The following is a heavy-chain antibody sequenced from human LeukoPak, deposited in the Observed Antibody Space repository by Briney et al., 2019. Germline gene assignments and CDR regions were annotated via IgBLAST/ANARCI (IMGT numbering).Heavy chain of an antibody. V-gene: IGHV1-2*02. J-gene: IGHJ4*02. CDR3: ATMMYSETYNDY. CDR1: GYTFTGYY. D-gene: IGHD1-26*01. CDR2: IKPNSGGT. Sequence: ASVKVSCKASGYTFTGYYIHWVRQAPGQGLEWRGWIKPNSGGTKFAQKFQGRVTMTRDTSISTAYMELSRLRSDDTAVYYCATMMYSETYNDYWGQGTLVTVSS.